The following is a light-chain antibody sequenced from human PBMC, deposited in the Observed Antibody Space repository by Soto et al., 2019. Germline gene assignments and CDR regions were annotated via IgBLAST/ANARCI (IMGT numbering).Light chain of an antibody. CDR2: GAS. CDR3: QQYNNGPPMT. J-gene: IGKJ5*01. Sequence: IVLTQSPATLSVSPGERATLSCRASQSVSSNLAWYQQKPGQAPRLLIYGASTRATGIPARFSGSGSGTEFTLTISSLQSEDFAFYYCQQYNNGPPMTFGQGTRLEIK. V-gene: IGKV3-15*01. CDR1: QSVSSN.